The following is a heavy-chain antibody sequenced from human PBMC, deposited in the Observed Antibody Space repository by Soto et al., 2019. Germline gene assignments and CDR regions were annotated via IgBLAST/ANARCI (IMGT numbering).Heavy chain of an antibody. CDR2: ISYDGSNK. D-gene: IGHD2-2*01. V-gene: IGHV3-30*18. Sequence: QVQLVESGGGVVQPGRSLRLSCAAAGFTFSSYGMHWVRQAPGTGLEWVAVISYDGSNKYYADSVKGRFTISRDNSKNTLYLQMNSLRAEERAVYYCAKGPAIVLVPAAMNYYYGMDVWGHGTTVTVSS. CDR3: AKGPAIVLVPAAMNYYYGMDV. CDR1: GFTFSSYG. J-gene: IGHJ6*02.